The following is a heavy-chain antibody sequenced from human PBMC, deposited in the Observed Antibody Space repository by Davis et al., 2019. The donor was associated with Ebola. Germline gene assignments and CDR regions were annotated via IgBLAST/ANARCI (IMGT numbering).Heavy chain of an antibody. V-gene: IGHV3-23*01. Sequence: GGSLRLSCAASGFVFSSYVMSWVRRAPGKGLEWVSTLGLSADTYYADSVKGRFTISRDNSKKTLHLQMNSLRVEDTAIYYCAKDTSNVWFDVWGQGTMVTVSS. D-gene: IGHD6-19*01. CDR1: GFVFSSYV. CDR3: AKDTSNVWFDV. CDR2: LGLSADT. J-gene: IGHJ3*01.